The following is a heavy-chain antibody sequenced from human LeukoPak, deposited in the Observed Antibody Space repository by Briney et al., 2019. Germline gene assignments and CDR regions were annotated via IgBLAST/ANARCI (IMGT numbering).Heavy chain of an antibody. Sequence: GASVKVSCKASGYTFNGYYMRWVRQAPGQGLEWMGWINPNSGGTNYAQKFQGRVTMTRDTSISTAYMELSRRRSDDTAVYYCARDGSWFGELLWMQQIDYWGQGTLVTVSS. D-gene: IGHD3-10*01. CDR3: ARDGSWFGELLWMQQIDY. CDR2: INPNSGGT. CDR1: GYTFNGYY. V-gene: IGHV1-2*02. J-gene: IGHJ4*02.